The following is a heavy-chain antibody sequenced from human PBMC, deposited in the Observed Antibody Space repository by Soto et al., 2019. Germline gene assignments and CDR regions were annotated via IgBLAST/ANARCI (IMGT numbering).Heavy chain of an antibody. Sequence: QVQLVQSGAEVKKPGASVKVSCKASGDIFTSYGISWVRQAPGQGLEWMGWISAYNVNTNYAQKFQGRVTMTTDTSTSTAYMELRSLRSDDTAVYYCARDQEGITMIVGGTWGQGTLVTVSS. V-gene: IGHV1-18*01. CDR3: ARDQEGITMIVGGT. CDR2: ISAYNVNT. CDR1: GDIFTSYG. D-gene: IGHD3-22*01. J-gene: IGHJ5*02.